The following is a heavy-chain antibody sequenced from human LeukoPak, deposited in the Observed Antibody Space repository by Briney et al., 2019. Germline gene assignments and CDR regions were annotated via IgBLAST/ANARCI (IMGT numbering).Heavy chain of an antibody. Sequence: GGSLRLSCAASGFTFSSYGMHWVRQAPGKGLEWVAVISYDGSNKYYADSVKGQFTISRDNSKNTLYLQMNSLRAEDTAVYYCATDAYSSSSWFDYWGQGTLVTVSS. CDR2: ISYDGSNK. CDR3: ATDAYSSSSWFDY. D-gene: IGHD6-6*01. V-gene: IGHV3-30*03. J-gene: IGHJ4*02. CDR1: GFTFSSYG.